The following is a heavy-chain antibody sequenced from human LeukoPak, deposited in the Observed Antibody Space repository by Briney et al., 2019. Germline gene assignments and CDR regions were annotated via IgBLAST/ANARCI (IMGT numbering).Heavy chain of an antibody. CDR1: GFTFSNYA. CDR3: AKDLAGINYFDY. CDR2: LTGNGGGP. Sequence: GGSLRFSCAASGFTFSNYAMSWVRQAPGKGLEWVSALTGNGGGPYYADSVKGRFTISRDNSKNTLYLQMNSLRAEDTAVYYCAKDLAGINYFDYWGQGTLVTVSS. V-gene: IGHV3-23*01. D-gene: IGHD6-19*01. J-gene: IGHJ4*02.